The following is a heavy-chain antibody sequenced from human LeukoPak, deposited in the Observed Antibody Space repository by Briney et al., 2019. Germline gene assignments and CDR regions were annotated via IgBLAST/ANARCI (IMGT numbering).Heavy chain of an antibody. D-gene: IGHD1-26*01. CDR1: GSTFSSYW. CDR3: ASKNGSY. Sequence: GGPLRLSCAASGSTFSSYWMHWVRKAPGKGLVWVSRISSVGSRTSYADSVKGRFTISRDNAKNTLYLQMNSLRAEDTAVYYCASKNGSYWGQGTLVTVSS. V-gene: IGHV3-74*01. J-gene: IGHJ4*02. CDR2: ISSVGSRT.